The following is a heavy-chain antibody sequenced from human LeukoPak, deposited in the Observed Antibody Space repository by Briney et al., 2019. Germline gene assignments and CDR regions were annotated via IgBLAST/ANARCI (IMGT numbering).Heavy chain of an antibody. V-gene: IGHV4-39*07. CDR2: IYYSGST. Sequence: PSETLSLTCTVSGSSISSSSYYWGWIRQPPGKGLEWIGSIYYSGSTYYNPSLKSRVTISVDTSKNQFSLKLSSVTAADTAVYYCASTGPPITIFGVVDWFDPWGQGTLVTVSS. D-gene: IGHD3-3*01. CDR1: GSSISSSSYY. CDR3: ASTGPPITIFGVVDWFDP. J-gene: IGHJ5*02.